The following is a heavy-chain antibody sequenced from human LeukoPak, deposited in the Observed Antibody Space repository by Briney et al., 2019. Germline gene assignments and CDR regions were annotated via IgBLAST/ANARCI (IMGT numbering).Heavy chain of an antibody. CDR3: ARDEWWLFS. Sequence: GGSLRLSCAASGFTFSSYWMRWVRQARGRGLEWVANIKQDGSEKYYVDFVKGRFTISRDNGKNSLYLQMSSLRAEDSAIYYCARDEWWLFSWGQGTLVSVSS. CDR2: IKQDGSEK. V-gene: IGHV3-7*01. J-gene: IGHJ4*02. D-gene: IGHD2-8*01. CDR1: GFTFSSYW.